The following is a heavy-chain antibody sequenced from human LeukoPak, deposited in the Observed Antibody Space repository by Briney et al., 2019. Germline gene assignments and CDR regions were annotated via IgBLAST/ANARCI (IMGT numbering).Heavy chain of an antibody. D-gene: IGHD3-3*01. CDR2: INPNSGGT. CDR3: ARDRDDFWSGYYPYYFDY. V-gene: IGHV1-2*06. J-gene: IGHJ4*02. Sequence: GASVKVSCNAFGYTFTGYYMHWVRQAPGQGLEWMGRINPNSGGTNYAQKFQGRVTMTRDTSISTAYMELSRLRSDDTAVYYCARDRDDFWSGYYPYYFDYWGQGTLVTVSS. CDR1: GYTFTGYY.